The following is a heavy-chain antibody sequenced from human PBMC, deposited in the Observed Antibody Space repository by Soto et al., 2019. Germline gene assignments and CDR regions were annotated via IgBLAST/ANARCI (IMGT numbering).Heavy chain of an antibody. V-gene: IGHV3-23*01. CDR3: AKDRFGIVGPVDY. Sequence: EVQLLESGGNMVQPGGSLRLSCAASGLIFSDYAMSWVRQAPGKGLECVACISGRGGDTFYADSVKGRFTISRDNSNNTLSLHMNSLRVDDTAVYFCAKDRFGIVGPVDYWGQGTLVTVSS. J-gene: IGHJ4*02. CDR1: GLIFSDYA. CDR2: ISGRGGDT. D-gene: IGHD1-26*01.